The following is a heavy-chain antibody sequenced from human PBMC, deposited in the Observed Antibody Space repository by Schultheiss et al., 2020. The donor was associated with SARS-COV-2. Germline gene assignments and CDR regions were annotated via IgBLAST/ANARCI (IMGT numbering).Heavy chain of an antibody. J-gene: IGHJ5*02. CDR1: GYSFTSYW. CDR3: ARGLGLYSSSWGNWFDP. Sequence: GESLKISCKGSGYSFTSYWIGWVRQMPGKGLEWIGIIYPGDSDTRYSPSFQGQVTISADKSISTAYLQWSSLKASDTAMYYCARGLGLYSSSWGNWFDPWGQGTLVTVSS. CDR2: IYPGDSDT. D-gene: IGHD6-13*01. V-gene: IGHV5-51*01.